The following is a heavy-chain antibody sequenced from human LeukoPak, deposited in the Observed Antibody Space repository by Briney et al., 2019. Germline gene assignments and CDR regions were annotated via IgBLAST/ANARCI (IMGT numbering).Heavy chain of an antibody. D-gene: IGHD6-13*01. V-gene: IGHV1-58*01. CDR3: ASSVRSYSSSWYLDY. CDR2: IVVGSGNT. J-gene: IGHJ4*02. Sequence: GASVKVSCKASGFTFTSSAVQWVRQARGQRLEWIGWIVVGSGNTNYAQKFQERVTITRDMSTSTAYMELSSLRSEDTAVYYCASSVRSYSSSWYLDYWGQGTLVTVSS. CDR1: GFTFTSSA.